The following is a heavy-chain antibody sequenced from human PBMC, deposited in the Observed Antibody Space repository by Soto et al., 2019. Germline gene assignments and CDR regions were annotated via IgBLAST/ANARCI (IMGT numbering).Heavy chain of an antibody. V-gene: IGHV4-4*02. CDR2: AHHSGRT. J-gene: IGHJ4*02. Sequence: PSETLSLTCTVSGDSMSSSIWWNWVRQPPGKGLEWIGEAHHSGRTNYNPSLKSRVTISVDRSQNHFSLQLTSVTAADTAVYYCARSEATALDYWGQGTLVTVSS. CDR1: GDSMSSSIW. CDR3: ARSEATALDY.